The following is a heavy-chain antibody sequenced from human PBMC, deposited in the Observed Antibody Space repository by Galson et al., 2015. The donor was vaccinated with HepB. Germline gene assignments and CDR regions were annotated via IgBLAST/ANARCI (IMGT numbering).Heavy chain of an antibody. CDR1: GFTFSGSG. J-gene: IGHJ6*02. D-gene: IGHD6-13*01. CDR2: IRNRANNYAT. V-gene: IGHV3-73*01. Sequence: SLRLSCAASGFTFSGSGIHWVRLASGKGLEWVGRIRNRANNYATAYAASVRGRFTVSRDDSKNTAYLQMNSLKTEDTAVYYCTRPGYGSSWFLDYSHGMDCWGQGTTVIVS. CDR3: TRPGYGSSWFLDYSHGMDC.